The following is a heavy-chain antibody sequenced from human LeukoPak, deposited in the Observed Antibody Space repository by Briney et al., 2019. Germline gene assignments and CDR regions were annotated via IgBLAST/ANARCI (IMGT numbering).Heavy chain of an antibody. CDR1: GFIFSRNS. J-gene: IGHJ2*01. CDR3: ARSQTPYWYFDL. V-gene: IGHV3-21*01. CDR2: ISSSSSYI. Sequence: PGGSLRLSCAASGFIFSRNSMNWVRQAPGKGLEWVSSISSSSSYIYYADSVKGRFTISRDNAKNSLYLQMNSLRAEDTAVYYCARSQTPYWYFDLWGRGTLVTVSS. D-gene: IGHD2-15*01.